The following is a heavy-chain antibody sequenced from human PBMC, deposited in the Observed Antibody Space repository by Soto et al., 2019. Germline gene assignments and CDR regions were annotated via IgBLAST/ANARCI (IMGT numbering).Heavy chain of an antibody. D-gene: IGHD2-15*01. CDR1: GGSISSGGYY. V-gene: IGHV4-31*03. Sequence: QVQLQESGPGLVKPSQTLSLTCTVSGGSISSGGYYWSWIRQHPGKGLEWIGYIYYSGSTYYNQSHKSRVTISVVTSKNQCSLELSYVTAAATAVYYCARDLWYCSGGSCELELDYWGPGTLVTVSS. CDR2: IYYSGST. J-gene: IGHJ4*02. CDR3: ARDLWYCSGGSCELELDY.